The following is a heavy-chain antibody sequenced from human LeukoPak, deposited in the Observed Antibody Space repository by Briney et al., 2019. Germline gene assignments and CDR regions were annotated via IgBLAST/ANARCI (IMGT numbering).Heavy chain of an antibody. CDR1: GFTFSSYE. CDR2: IITSSSYI. V-gene: IGHV3-21*01. Sequence: GGSLRLSCAASGFTFSSYEVNWVRQAPGKGLEWVSSIITSSSYIYYADSVKGRFTISRDNAKNSLYLQMNSLRAEDTAVYYCARDLEPHYYFDLWGRGTLVTVSS. J-gene: IGHJ2*01. CDR3: ARDLEPHYYFDL. D-gene: IGHD1-1*01.